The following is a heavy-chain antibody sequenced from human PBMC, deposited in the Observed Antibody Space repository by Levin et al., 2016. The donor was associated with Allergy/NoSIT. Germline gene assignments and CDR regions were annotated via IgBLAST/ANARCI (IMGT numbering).Heavy chain of an antibody. CDR1: EFTFSSYA. D-gene: IGHD3-10*01. CDR2: ISSSGGST. J-gene: IGHJ6*02. V-gene: IGHV3-64D*06. CDR3: AKDVLLWLEELGVRGMDV. Sequence: GESLKISCSASEFTFSSYAMHWVRQAPGKGLEYVSTISSSGGSTKYADSVKGRFTISRDNSKNTLYLQMNSLRDEDTAVYYCAKDVLLWLEELGVRGMDVWGQGTTVTVSS.